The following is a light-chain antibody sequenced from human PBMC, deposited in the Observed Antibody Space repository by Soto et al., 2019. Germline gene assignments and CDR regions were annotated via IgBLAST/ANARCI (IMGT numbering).Light chain of an antibody. CDR2: SAS. CDR1: QDISNF. J-gene: IGKJ4*01. V-gene: IGKV1-16*02. Sequence: DIQMTPSPSSLSASVGDTVTITCRASQDISNFLAWFQQKPGKAPESLIFSASSLQGGVPSKFSGSGSGTHVALTISNLQPEDFSTYYCQQYHSYPVTCGGGTKVEIK. CDR3: QQYHSYPVT.